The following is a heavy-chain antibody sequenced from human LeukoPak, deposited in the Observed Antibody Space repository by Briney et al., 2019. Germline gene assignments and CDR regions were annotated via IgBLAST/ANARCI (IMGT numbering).Heavy chain of an antibody. CDR3: TRVLLWFGEQYYFDY. J-gene: IGHJ4*02. D-gene: IGHD3-10*01. V-gene: IGHV3-49*04. CDR1: GFTFGDYA. CDR2: IRSKAYGGTT. Sequence: GGSLRLSCTASGFTFGDYAMSWVRQAPGKGLEWVGFIRSKAYGGTTEYAASAKGRFTISRDDSKSIAYLQMNSLKTEDTAVYYCTRVLLWFGEQYYFDYWGQGTLVTVSS.